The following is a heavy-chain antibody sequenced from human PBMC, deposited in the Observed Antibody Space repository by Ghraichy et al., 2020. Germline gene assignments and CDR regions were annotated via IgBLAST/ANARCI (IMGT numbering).Heavy chain of an antibody. CDR3: ARGGVYGSGSYDY. Sequence: SVNVSCKTSGGTFSSYAISWVRQAPGQGLEWMGGIIPIFGTSNYAQNFQGRVTITADESTSTAYMELSSLRSEDTAVYYCARGGVYGSGSYDYWGQGTLVTVSS. CDR1: GGTFSSYA. CDR2: IIPIFGTS. V-gene: IGHV1-69*13. J-gene: IGHJ4*02. D-gene: IGHD3-10*01.